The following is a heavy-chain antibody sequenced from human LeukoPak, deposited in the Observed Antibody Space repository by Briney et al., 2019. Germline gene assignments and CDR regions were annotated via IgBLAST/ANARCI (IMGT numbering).Heavy chain of an antibody. V-gene: IGHV1-2*02. Sequence: GASVKVSCKASGYTFTGYYMHWVRQAPGQGLEWMGWINPNSGGTSYAQKFQGRVTMTRDTSISTAYMELSRLRSDDTAVYYCARRRGYSGYDYWGQGTLVTVSS. CDR1: GYTFTGYY. D-gene: IGHD5-12*01. CDR2: INPNSGGT. J-gene: IGHJ4*02. CDR3: ARRRGYSGYDY.